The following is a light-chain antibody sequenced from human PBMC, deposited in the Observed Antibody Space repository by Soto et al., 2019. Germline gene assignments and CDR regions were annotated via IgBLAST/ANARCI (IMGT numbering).Light chain of an antibody. J-gene: IGKJ2*01. CDR2: GIS. CDR3: HQYGSTPRT. Sequence: EIVLTQSPGTLSLSPGERATLSCRASQSVISNSFSWFQQKPGKAPRLLIYGISSRATGIPDRFSGIGSGKDFTLTISGLEPEDFAVYSCHQYGSTPRTFGQGTKLESK. V-gene: IGKV3-20*01. CDR1: QSVISNS.